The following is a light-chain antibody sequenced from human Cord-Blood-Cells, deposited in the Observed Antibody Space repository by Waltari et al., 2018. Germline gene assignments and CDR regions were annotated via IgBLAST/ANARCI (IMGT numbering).Light chain of an antibody. CDR3: QQSYSTPYT. CDR2: AAS. Sequence: DIQMTQSPSSLSASVGDRVTLTCRASQSISSYLNWYQQKPGKAPKLLIYAASSLQSGVPSRFSGSGSGTDFTLTISSLQPEDFATYYCQQSYSTPYTFGQGDKMESK. CDR1: QSISSY. J-gene: IGKJ2*01. V-gene: IGKV1-39*01.